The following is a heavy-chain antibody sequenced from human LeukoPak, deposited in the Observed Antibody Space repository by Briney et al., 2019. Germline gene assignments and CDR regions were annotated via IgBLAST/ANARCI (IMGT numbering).Heavy chain of an antibody. V-gene: IGHV4-59*01. CDR2: IYYSGST. D-gene: IGHD4-17*01. CDR1: GGSISSYY. Sequence: SETLSLTRTVSGGSISSYYWSWIRQPPGKGLEWIGYIYYSGSTNYNPSLKSRVTISVDTSKNQFSLKLSSVTAADTAAYYCASSYGDAYFDYWGQGTLVTVSS. CDR3: ASSYGDAYFDY. J-gene: IGHJ4*02.